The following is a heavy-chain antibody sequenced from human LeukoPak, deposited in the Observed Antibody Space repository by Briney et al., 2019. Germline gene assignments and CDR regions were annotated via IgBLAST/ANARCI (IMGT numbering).Heavy chain of an antibody. CDR3: ASLYRDYLDY. CDR2: IYHSGST. J-gene: IGHJ4*02. V-gene: IGHV4-38-2*01. CDR1: GYSISSGYY. D-gene: IGHD2-2*02. Sequence: SGTLSLTRAVSGYSISSGYYWGWIPQPPGKGLGGVGSIYHSGSTYYNPSLKSPVTLSVDTSKNHLSLKLSSVTAAHTAVYYCASLYRDYLDYWGQGTLVTVSS.